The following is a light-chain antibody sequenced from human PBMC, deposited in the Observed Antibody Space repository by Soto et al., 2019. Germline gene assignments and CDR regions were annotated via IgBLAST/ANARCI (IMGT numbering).Light chain of an antibody. CDR1: QTLLRSDGKNY. CDR3: LQTILLPYT. CDR2: EVS. Sequence: DIVMTQTPLSLSVTPGQPASISCKSSQTLLRSDGKNYMYWYLQKPGQPPQLLISEVSNRFSGVPDKFSGSWSGTDFTLKISRVEAEDVGVYYCLQTILLPYTFGQGTKLEIK. J-gene: IGKJ2*01. V-gene: IGKV2D-29*01.